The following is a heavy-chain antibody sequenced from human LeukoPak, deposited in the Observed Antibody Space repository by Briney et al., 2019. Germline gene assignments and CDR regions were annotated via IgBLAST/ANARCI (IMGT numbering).Heavy chain of an antibody. CDR2: ISNSGNT. Sequence: PSETLSLTCTVSGGSISSGSYYWNWIRKPAGKGPEWIGRISNSGNTNYNPSITGRVTISRDTSNNQFSLKMNSVTAADTAVYFCARGAWFGELAIDRWGQGTLVTVSS. D-gene: IGHD3-10*01. J-gene: IGHJ5*02. CDR3: ARGAWFGELAIDR. V-gene: IGHV4-61*02. CDR1: GGSISSGSYY.